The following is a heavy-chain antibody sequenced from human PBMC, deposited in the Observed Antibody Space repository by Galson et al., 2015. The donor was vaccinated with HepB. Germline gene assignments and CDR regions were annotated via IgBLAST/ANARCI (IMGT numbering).Heavy chain of an antibody. CDR1: GFTFSSYA. D-gene: IGHD3-3*01. CDR2: IPYDGSNK. V-gene: IGHV3-30-3*01. CDR3: ARDETNYDFWSGYLPPFYYYYGMDV. J-gene: IGHJ6*02. Sequence: SLRLSCAASGFTFSSYAMHWVRQAPGKGLEWVAVIPYDGSNKYYADSVKGRFTISRDNSKNTLYLQMNSLRAEDTAVYYCARDETNYDFWSGYLPPFYYYYGMDVWGQGTTVTVSS.